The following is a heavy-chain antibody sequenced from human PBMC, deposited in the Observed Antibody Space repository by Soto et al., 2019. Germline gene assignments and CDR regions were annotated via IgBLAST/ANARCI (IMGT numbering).Heavy chain of an antibody. CDR1: GFTFSTYA. CDR3: EVRKAGSFFDY. D-gene: IGHD1-26*01. Sequence: PGGSLRLSCAASGFTFSTYAMSWVRQAPGKGLEWVSAISGSGGSTYYTDSVKGRFTISRDNSKNTLYLQMNSLRAEDTAVYYCEVRKAGSFFDYWGQGTMVTVYS. V-gene: IGHV3-23*01. CDR2: ISGSGGST. J-gene: IGHJ4*02.